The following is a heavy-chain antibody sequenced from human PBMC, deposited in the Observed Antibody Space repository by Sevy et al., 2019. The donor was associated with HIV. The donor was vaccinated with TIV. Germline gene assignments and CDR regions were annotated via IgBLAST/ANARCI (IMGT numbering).Heavy chain of an antibody. CDR3: AREGCTKPHDY. CDR1: GFTFSKYS. Sequence: GGSLRLSCAASGFTFSKYSMSWVRQPPGKGLEWVSTLSFGCGEINYADSVKGRFTISRDNSKSSVYLQMNNLRPADTAVYYCAREGCTKPHDYWGQGTLVTVSS. D-gene: IGHD2-8*01. CDR2: LSFGCGEI. J-gene: IGHJ4*02. V-gene: IGHV3-23*01.